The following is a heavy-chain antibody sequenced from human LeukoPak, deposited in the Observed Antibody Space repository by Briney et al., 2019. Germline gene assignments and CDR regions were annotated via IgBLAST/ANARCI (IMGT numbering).Heavy chain of an antibody. Sequence: ASVKVSCKASGYTFTSYGISWVRQAPGQGLEWMGWISAYNGNTNYAQKLQGRVTMTTDTSTSTAYMELRSLRSDDTAVYYCARERVAAAGTQSWFDPWGQGTLVTVSS. CDR3: ARERVAAAGTQSWFDP. J-gene: IGHJ5*02. CDR2: ISAYNGNT. D-gene: IGHD6-13*01. V-gene: IGHV1-18*01. CDR1: GYTFTSYG.